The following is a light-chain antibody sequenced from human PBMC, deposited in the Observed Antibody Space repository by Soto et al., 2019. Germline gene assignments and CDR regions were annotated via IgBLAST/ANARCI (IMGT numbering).Light chain of an antibody. J-gene: IGLJ1*01. CDR2: DVS. CDR1: SGDVGGYNY. CDR3: SSYTTSNTRQIV. Sequence: QSALTQPASVSGSPGQSITISCTGTSGDVGGYNYVSWYQQHPGKAPKLMIYDVSNRPSGVSNRFSGSKSGNTASLTISGLQAEDEADYYCSSYTTSNTRQIVFGTGTKVTVL. V-gene: IGLV2-14*01.